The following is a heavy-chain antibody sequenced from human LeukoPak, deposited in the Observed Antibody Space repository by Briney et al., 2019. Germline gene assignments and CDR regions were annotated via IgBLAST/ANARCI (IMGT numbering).Heavy chain of an antibody. CDR2: IKSKTDGGTT. D-gene: IGHD3-22*01. V-gene: IGHV3-15*01. CDR1: GFTFSNAW. CDR3: STELNEYYYDSSGYSIRGGYFDH. Sequence: PGGSLRLSCAASGFTFSNAWMSWVRQAPGKGLEWVGRIKSKTDGGTTDYAAPVKGRFTISRDDSKNTLYLQMNSLKTEDTAVYSCSTELNEYYYDSSGYSIRGGYFDHWGQGTLVTVSS. J-gene: IGHJ4*02.